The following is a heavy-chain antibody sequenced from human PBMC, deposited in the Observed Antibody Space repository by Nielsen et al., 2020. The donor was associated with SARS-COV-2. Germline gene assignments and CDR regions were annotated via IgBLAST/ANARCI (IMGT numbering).Heavy chain of an antibody. Sequence: GGSLRLSCAASGFTFSSYGMHWVRQAPGKELEWVAVIWYDGSNKYYADSVKGRFTISRDNSKNTLYLQMNSLRAEDTAVYYCARETAAGGDYYYYYMDVWGKGTTVTVSS. V-gene: IGHV3-33*08. CDR3: ARETAAGGDYYYYYMDV. CDR2: IWYDGSNK. D-gene: IGHD6-13*01. CDR1: GFTFSSYG. J-gene: IGHJ6*03.